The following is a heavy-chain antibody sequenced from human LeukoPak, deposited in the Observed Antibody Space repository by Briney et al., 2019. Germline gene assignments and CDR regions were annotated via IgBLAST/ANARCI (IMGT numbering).Heavy chain of an antibody. J-gene: IGHJ4*02. D-gene: IGHD5-18*01. CDR2: ISSSSTYI. CDR1: GFTFSTSA. Sequence: GSLRLSCASSGFTFSTSAISWVRPAPGKGLEWVSSISSSSTYIYYADSVRGRFTISRDNAKNSLYLQMNSLRAEDTAVYYCAIDPGTVDTAMVPVWDYWGQGTLVTVSS. V-gene: IGHV3-21*01. CDR3: AIDPGTVDTAMVPVWDY.